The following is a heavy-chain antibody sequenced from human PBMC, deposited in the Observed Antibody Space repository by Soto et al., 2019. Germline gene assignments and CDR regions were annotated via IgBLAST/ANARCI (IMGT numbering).Heavy chain of an antibody. Sequence: ASVKVSCKASGYTFTTYYIHWVRQAPGQGFEWMGIIDPSGGSTSYAQKFQGRVTMTRDTSTSTVYMELSRLRSEDTAVYYCARGRPYNRYGDDAFDIWGQGTMVTVSS. CDR1: GYTFTTYY. D-gene: IGHD1-1*01. V-gene: IGHV1-46*03. CDR2: IDPSGGST. CDR3: ARGRPYNRYGDDAFDI. J-gene: IGHJ3*02.